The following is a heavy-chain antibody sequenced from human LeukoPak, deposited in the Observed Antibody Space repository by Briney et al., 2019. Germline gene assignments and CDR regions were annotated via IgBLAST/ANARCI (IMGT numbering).Heavy chain of an antibody. D-gene: IGHD6-6*01. J-gene: IGHJ4*02. CDR3: ARGLSGYASSLGY. Sequence: GGSLRLSCAASGFTFSSYGMSWVRQAPGKGLEWVSAISGSGGSTYYADSVKGRFTISRDNAKNTLYLQMNSLRAEDTAVYYCARGLSGYASSLGYWGQGTLVTVSA. CDR2: ISGSGGST. V-gene: IGHV3-23*01. CDR1: GFTFSSYG.